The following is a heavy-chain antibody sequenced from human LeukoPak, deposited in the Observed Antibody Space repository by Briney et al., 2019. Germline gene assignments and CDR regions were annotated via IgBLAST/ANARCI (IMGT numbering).Heavy chain of an antibody. V-gene: IGHV3-23*01. CDR2: ISGSGGST. Sequence: GGSLRLSCAASGFTFSSYAMSWVRQAPGKGLEWVSAISGSGGSTNYADSVKGRFTISRDNSKNTLYLQMNSLRAEDTAVYYCARHEARSSWGTFDYWGQGTLVTVSS. CDR3: ARHEARSSWGTFDY. D-gene: IGHD6-6*01. J-gene: IGHJ4*02. CDR1: GFTFSSYA.